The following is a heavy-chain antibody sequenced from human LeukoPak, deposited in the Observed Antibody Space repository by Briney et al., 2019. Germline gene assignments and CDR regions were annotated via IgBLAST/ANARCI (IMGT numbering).Heavy chain of an antibody. CDR3: AREVATIDLYSLDY. Sequence: SETLSLTCTVSGGSISSSSYYWGWLRQPPGKGLEWIGSIYYSGSTYYNPSLKSRVTISVDTSKNQFSLKLSSVTAADTAVYYCAREVATIDLYSLDYWGQGTLVTVSS. J-gene: IGHJ4*02. D-gene: IGHD5-12*01. CDR1: GGSISSSSYY. V-gene: IGHV4-39*02. CDR2: IYYSGST.